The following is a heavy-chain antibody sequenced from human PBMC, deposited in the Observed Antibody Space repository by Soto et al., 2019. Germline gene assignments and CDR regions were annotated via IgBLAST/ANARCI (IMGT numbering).Heavy chain of an antibody. CDR3: ARDFYPLAYYFDP. CDR1: GYTFINHG. J-gene: IGHJ4*02. V-gene: IGHV1-18*04. CDR2: VSGSNGNT. Sequence: QVQLVQSEAEVKKPGASVKVSCEASGYTFINHGISWVRQAPGQGHEWMGWVSGSNGNTKYAQKFQGRVTMSTETTTSTAHMELRNLRSDDTAVYFCARDFYPLAYYFDPWGQGTLVTVSS.